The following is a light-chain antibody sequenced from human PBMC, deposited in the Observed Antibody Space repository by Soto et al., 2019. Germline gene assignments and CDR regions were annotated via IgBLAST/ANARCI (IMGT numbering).Light chain of an antibody. CDR2: DAS. CDR1: QSVSSS. V-gene: IGKV3-11*01. CDR3: QQRTDGWT. Sequence: EIVLTQSPATLSLSPGERVTLSCRASQSVSSSLGWYQQKPGQPPRLLIYDASKRVTGIPARFSGSGSGTDFTLAISSLEPEDFAVYFCQQRTDGWTFGQGTK. J-gene: IGKJ1*01.